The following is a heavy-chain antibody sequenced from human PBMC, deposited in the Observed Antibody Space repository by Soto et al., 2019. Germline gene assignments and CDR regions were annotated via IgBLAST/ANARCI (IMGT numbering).Heavy chain of an antibody. CDR1: GYTFTSYY. CDR3: ARDLIAVAGSYYYGMDV. D-gene: IGHD6-19*01. Sequence: GASVKVSCKASGYTFTSYYMHWVRQAPGQGLEWMGIINPSGGSTSYAQKFQGRVTMTRDTSTSTVYMELSSLRSEDTAVYYCARDLIAVAGSYYYGMDVWGKGTRVTVSS. J-gene: IGHJ6*04. CDR2: INPSGGST. V-gene: IGHV1-46*01.